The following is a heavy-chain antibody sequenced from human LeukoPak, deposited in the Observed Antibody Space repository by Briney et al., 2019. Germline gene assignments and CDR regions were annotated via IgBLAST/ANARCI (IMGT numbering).Heavy chain of an antibody. CDR2: IYYSGST. D-gene: IGHD6-13*01. V-gene: IGHV4-39*07. Sequence: PSETLSLTCTVSGGSISSSSYYWGWIRQPPGKGLEWIGSIYYSGSTYYNPSLKSRVTISVDTSKNQFSLKLSSVTAADSAVYYCARVGIAAAGTNAFDIWGQGTMVTVSS. CDR1: GGSISSSSYY. CDR3: ARVGIAAAGTNAFDI. J-gene: IGHJ3*02.